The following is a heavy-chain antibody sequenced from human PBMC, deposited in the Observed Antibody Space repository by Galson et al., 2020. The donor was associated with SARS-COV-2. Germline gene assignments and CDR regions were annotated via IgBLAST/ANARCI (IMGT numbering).Heavy chain of an antibody. J-gene: IGHJ4*02. Sequence: KIGESLKISCATSGFNFSDHYMSWIRQAPGKGLEWISYISASGYAIYYADSVKGRFTISRDNDENSLSLFLQMHSLRVEDTALYYCAKGKAASKAYPVFESWGQGTLVAVSA. CDR1: GFNFSDHY. CDR3: AKGKAASKAYPVFES. V-gene: IGHV3-11*01. CDR2: ISASGYAI. D-gene: IGHD3-16*01.